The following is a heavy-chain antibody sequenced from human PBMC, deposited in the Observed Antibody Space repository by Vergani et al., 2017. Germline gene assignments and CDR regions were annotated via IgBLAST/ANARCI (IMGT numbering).Heavy chain of an antibody. J-gene: IGHJ5*02. CDR3: ARDLRVLYSLFYP. CDR1: GFTFNQYG. V-gene: IGHV3-33*01. CDR2: TWYDGNNK. Sequence: QAQLVESVGGVVQPGRSLRLSCAPSGFTFNQYGMHWVRPAPGKGLEWVAVTWYDGNNKQYADSVKGRFTISRDNSKSTMYLQMNSLRDEDTGVGYCARDLRVLYSLFYPSGHGNLVTVTS. D-gene: IGHD2/OR15-2a*01.